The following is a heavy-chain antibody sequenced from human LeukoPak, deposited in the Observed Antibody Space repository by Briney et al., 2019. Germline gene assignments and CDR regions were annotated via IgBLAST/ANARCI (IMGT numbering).Heavy chain of an antibody. CDR1: GFTFSSYS. V-gene: IGHV3-48*01. Sequence: PGGSLRLSRAASGFTFSSYSMNWVRQAPGKGLEWVSYISSSSSTIYYADSVKGRFTISRDNAKNSLYLQMNSLRAEGTAVYYCARALRYFDWLSTSPEYNWFDPWGQGTLVTVSS. CDR3: ARALRYFDWLSTSPEYNWFDP. D-gene: IGHD3-9*01. J-gene: IGHJ5*02. CDR2: ISSSSSTI.